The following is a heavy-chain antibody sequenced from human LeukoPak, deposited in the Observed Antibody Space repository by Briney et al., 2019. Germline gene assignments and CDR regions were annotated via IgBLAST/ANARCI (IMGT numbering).Heavy chain of an antibody. J-gene: IGHJ6*02. Sequence: GGSLRLSCSAAGFTFSDYAMHWVRQAPGKGLEYVSTIFNNRGATDCADSVKGRFTISRDNSKNTVYLELSSLSPEDTAVYYCVKDGDGMDVWGQGTSVTVSS. CDR1: GFTFSDYA. CDR3: VKDGDGMDV. V-gene: IGHV3-64D*09. D-gene: IGHD4-17*01. CDR2: IFNNRGAT.